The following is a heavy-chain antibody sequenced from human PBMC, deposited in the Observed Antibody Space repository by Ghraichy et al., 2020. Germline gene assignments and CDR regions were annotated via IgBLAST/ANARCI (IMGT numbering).Heavy chain of an antibody. Sequence: LSLTCAASGFTFSSYAMSWVRQAPGKGLEWVSAISGSGGSTYYADSVKGRFTISRDNSKNTLYLQMNSLRAEDTAVYYCAKVKVSSGYFPRRKHLYYFDYWGQGTLVTVSS. CDR1: GFTFSSYA. V-gene: IGHV3-23*01. CDR2: ISGSGGST. D-gene: IGHD3-22*01. J-gene: IGHJ4*02. CDR3: AKVKVSSGYFPRRKHLYYFDY.